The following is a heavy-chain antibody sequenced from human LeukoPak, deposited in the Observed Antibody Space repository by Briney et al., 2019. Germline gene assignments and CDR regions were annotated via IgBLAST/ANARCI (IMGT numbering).Heavy chain of an antibody. CDR3: ARLGTSNWNNQH. CDR1: GYSFPIYW. J-gene: IGHJ1*01. D-gene: IGHD1/OR15-1a*01. Sequence: GESLNISCKGSGYSFPIYWIGWVRQMPGKGLECMGIIYPGDSDTRYSPSFQGQVTISADKSISTAYLQWSSLKASDTAMYYCARLGTSNWNNQHWGQGTLVTVSS. CDR2: IYPGDSDT. V-gene: IGHV5-51*01.